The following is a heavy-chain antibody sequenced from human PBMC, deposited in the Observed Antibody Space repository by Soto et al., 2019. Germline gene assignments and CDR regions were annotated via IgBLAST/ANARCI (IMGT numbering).Heavy chain of an antibody. Sequence: HRVRKTPGKGLEWVAVIWYDGSNKYYADSVKGRFTISRDNSKNTLYLQMYSLRAEDTAVYYCARAKKGIEVAGGFKYYYYGMEVLGKRSTVPVSS. CDR3: ARAKKGIEVAGGFKYYYYGMEV. CDR2: IWYDGSNK. J-gene: IGHJ6*01. V-gene: IGHV3-33*01. D-gene: IGHD6-19*01.